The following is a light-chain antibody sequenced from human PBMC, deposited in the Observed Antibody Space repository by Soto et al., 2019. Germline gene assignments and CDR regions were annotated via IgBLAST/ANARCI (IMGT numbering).Light chain of an antibody. V-gene: IGKV3-20*01. CDR3: QQYGGSPPYT. J-gene: IGKJ2*01. CDR2: GAS. Sequence: EIVLTQSPGTLSLSPGERATLSCRASQSVTSNYLAWYQQKPGQAPRLLIYGASTRASDIAGRFSGSGSGTDFTLTISRLEPEDFAVYYCQQYGGSPPYTFGQGTKLEIK. CDR1: QSVTSNY.